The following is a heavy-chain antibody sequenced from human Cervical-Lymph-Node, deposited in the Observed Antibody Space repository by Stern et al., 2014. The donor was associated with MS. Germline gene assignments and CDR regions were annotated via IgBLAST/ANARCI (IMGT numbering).Heavy chain of an antibody. Sequence: QVQLVQSGGGVVQPGRSLRLSCAASGFTFSSYGMHWVRQAPGKGLEWVAIMSYDGTNQYYADFVKGRFTISRDNSKNTLYLQMSSLRGEDTAVYYCAKGKEVDSHYYYYTIDVWGQGTTVTVSS. CDR2: MSYDGTNQ. CDR1: GFTFSSYG. D-gene: IGHD5-12*01. J-gene: IGHJ6*02. CDR3: AKGKEVDSHYYYYTIDV. V-gene: IGHV3-30*18.